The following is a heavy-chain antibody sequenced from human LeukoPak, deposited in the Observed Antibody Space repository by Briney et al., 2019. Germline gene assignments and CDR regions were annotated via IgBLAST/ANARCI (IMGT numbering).Heavy chain of an antibody. Sequence: GGSLRLSCAASGFTFSNAWMSWVRQAPGKGLEWVSSISSRSSYIYYADSVKGRFTISRDNTKNSLYLEMNSLRAEDTAVYYCARDSSGWHRFDYWGQGTLVTVSS. CDR1: GFTFSNAW. D-gene: IGHD6-19*01. J-gene: IGHJ4*02. CDR3: ARDSSGWHRFDY. CDR2: ISSRSSYI. V-gene: IGHV3-21*01.